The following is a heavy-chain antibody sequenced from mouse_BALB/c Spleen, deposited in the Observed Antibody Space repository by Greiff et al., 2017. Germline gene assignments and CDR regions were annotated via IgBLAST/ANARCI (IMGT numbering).Heavy chain of an antibody. CDR1: GFTFSSFG. J-gene: IGHJ3*01. V-gene: IGHV5-17*02. CDR3: ASNDYGSFAY. Sequence: EVMLVESGGGLVQPGGSRTLSCAASGFTFSSFGMHWVRQAPEKGLEWVAYISSGSSTIYYADTVKGRFTISRDNPKNTLCLQMTSLRSEDTAMYYCASNDYGSFAYWGQGTLVTVAA. CDR2: ISSGSSTI. D-gene: IGHD2-1*01.